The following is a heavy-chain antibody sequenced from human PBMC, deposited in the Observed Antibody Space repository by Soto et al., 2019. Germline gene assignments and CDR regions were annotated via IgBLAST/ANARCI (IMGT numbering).Heavy chain of an antibody. CDR2: IYYSGGT. Sequence: SETLSLTCTVSGGSISSGGYYWSWIRQHPGKGLEWIGYIYYSGGTYYNPSLKSRVTISVDKSKNQFSLKLSSVTAADTAVYYGGRGGRGGGSEGVFGGVYPGPYYNYYVRDVGGQGTTVPVSS. CDR1: GGSISSGGYY. V-gene: IGHV4-31*09. J-gene: IGHJ6*02. D-gene: IGHD3-16*01. CDR3: GRGGRGGGSEGVFGGVYPGPYYNYYVRDV.